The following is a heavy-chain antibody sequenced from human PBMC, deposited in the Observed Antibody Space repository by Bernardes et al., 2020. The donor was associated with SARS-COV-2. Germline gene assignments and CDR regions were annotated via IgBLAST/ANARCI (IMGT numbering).Heavy chain of an antibody. J-gene: IGHJ3*02. CDR3: TTWDTVPTYGEDVLAI. V-gene: IGHV3-15*01. D-gene: IGHD5-12*01. CDR2: IKVAIDGGTT. CDR1: GFTFSNSW. Sequence: GGSLRLSCAASGFTFSNSWMTWVRQAPGKGLEWVGHIKVAIDGGTTDYAAPVKGRFTISRDDSKNTLFLQMHSLKIEDTAVYYCTTWDTVPTYGEDVLAIWGRGTVVTVSS.